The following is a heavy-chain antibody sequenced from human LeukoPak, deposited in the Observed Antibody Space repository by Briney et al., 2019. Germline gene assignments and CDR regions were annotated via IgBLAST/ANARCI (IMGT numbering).Heavy chain of an antibody. CDR2: RKQDGSEK. CDR3: TRKLSPPDY. J-gene: IGHJ4*02. D-gene: IGHD4-23*01. CDR1: GFTIENYW. Sequence: PGGSLRLSCAASGFTIENYWMSWVRQAPGKGLEWVAHRKQDGSEKFYVDSVKGRLPISRDNAKNSLSLQMNSLRVEDTAVYYCTRKLSPPDYWGQGTLVTVSS. V-gene: IGHV3-7*01.